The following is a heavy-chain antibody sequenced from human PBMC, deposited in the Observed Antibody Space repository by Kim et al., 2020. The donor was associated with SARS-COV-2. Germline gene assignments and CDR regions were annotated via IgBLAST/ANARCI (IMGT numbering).Heavy chain of an antibody. CDR2: SGST. Sequence: SGSTNYNPSLKSRVTISVDTSKNQFSLKLSSVTAADTAVYYCAANLPFDYWGQGTLVTVSS. CDR3: AANLPFDY. V-gene: IGHV4-4*09. J-gene: IGHJ4*02.